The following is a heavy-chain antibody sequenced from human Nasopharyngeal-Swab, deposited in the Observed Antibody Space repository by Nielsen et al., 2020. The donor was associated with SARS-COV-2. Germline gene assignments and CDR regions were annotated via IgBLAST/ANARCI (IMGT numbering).Heavy chain of an antibody. CDR1: GFTFGEYA. J-gene: IGHJ3*02. CDR2: IRSKAYGGTT. D-gene: IGHD1-26*01. V-gene: IGHV3-49*03. Sequence: GESLKISCTASGFTFGEYAMSWFGQAPGKGLEWVGFIRSKAYGGTTEYAESVKGGFTISRDDSKSIAYLQMNSLKTEDTAVYYCTRDWLQVGATDAFDIWGQGTMVTVSS. CDR3: TRDWLQVGATDAFDI.